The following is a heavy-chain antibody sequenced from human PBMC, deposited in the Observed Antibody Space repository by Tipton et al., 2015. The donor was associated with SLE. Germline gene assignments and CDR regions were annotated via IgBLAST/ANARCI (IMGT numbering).Heavy chain of an antibody. CDR2: ISSSRRSI. D-gene: IGHD2-2*01. J-gene: IGHJ6*02. CDR1: GFTFSSYS. Sequence: SLRLSCAASGFTFSSYSMNWVRQAPGKGLEWVSSISSSRRSIYYADSVKGRFTISRDNAKNSLYLQMNSLRAEDTAVYYCARDRGKVVLVYFYYGMDVWGQGTSVTVSS. CDR3: ARDRGKVVLVYFYYGMDV. V-gene: IGHV3-21*01.